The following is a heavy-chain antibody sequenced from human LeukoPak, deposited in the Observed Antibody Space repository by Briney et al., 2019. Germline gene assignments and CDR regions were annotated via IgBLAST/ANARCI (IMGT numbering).Heavy chain of an antibody. CDR3: AKGGIHRGYYYYYMDV. D-gene: IGHD6-13*01. Sequence: GGSLRLSCAASGFTFSSYAMSWVRQAPGKGLVWVSRINSDGSSASYADSVKGRFTISRDNAKKSLYLQMNSLRAEDTALYYCAKGGIHRGYYYYYMDVWGKGTTVTISS. J-gene: IGHJ6*03. CDR1: GFTFSSYA. CDR2: INSDGSSA. V-gene: IGHV3-74*01.